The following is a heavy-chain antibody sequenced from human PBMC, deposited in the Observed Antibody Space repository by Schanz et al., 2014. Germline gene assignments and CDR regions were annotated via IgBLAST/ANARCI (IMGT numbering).Heavy chain of an antibody. CDR3: ARPSDSSWYMDV. Sequence: EVQLLESGGGLVQPGGSLRLSCAASGFSFRKSAMSWVRQAPGKGLEWVSALTGSGTTTYYADSVKGRFTISRDNAKNSLYLQKNSLRAEDTAVYYCARPSDSSWYMDVWGKGTTVTVSS. J-gene: IGHJ6*03. V-gene: IGHV3-23*01. CDR1: GFSFRKSA. D-gene: IGHD2-21*02. CDR2: LTGSGTTT.